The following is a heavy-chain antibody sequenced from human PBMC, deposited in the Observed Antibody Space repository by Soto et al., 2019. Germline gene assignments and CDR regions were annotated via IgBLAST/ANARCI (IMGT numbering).Heavy chain of an antibody. CDR2: IKQDGSEK. D-gene: IGHD1-26*01. CDR1: GFTFTNYW. CDR3: ARGGRSDY. J-gene: IGHJ4*02. V-gene: IGHV3-7*01. Sequence: EVQLVESGGGLVQPGGSLRLSCAASGFTFTNYWMTWVRQAPGKGLEWVANIKQDGSEKYFVDSVKGRFTISRDNAKNSVYLQMNSLRAEDTAVYYCARGGRSDYWGQGTLVSVSS.